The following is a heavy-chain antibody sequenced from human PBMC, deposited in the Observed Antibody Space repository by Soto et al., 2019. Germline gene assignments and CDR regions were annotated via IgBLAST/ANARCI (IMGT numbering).Heavy chain of an antibody. J-gene: IGHJ3*02. CDR2: ISGSGGST. V-gene: IGHV3-23*01. Sequence: GGSLRLSCAASGFTFSSYAMSWVRQAPGKGLERVSAISGSGGSTYYADSVKGRFTISRDNSKNTLYLQMNSLRAEDTAVYYCAKDSFPFGGVIGGDSFDIWGQGTMVTVSS. CDR1: GFTFSSYA. D-gene: IGHD3-16*02. CDR3: AKDSFPFGGVIGGDSFDI.